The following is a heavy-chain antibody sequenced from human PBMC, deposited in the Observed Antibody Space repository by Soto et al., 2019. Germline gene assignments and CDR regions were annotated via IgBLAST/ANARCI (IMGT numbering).Heavy chain of an antibody. CDR1: GFSFSGYA. D-gene: IGHD6-6*01. J-gene: IGHJ4*02. V-gene: IGHV3-23*01. CDR2: MTATGVSI. CDR3: AKDSIPYSSSYDLDH. Sequence: EVQLLESGGGLVQPGGSLRLSCVASGFSFSGYAMSWVRQAPGKGLVWVSSMTATGVSIYYSDSVRGRFTISRDNSXXXXXXXXXXXRAEDTATYYCAKDSIPYSSSYDLDHWGRGAMVTVSS.